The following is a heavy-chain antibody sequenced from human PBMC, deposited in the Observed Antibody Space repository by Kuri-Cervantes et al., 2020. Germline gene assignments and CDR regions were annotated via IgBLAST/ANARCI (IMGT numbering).Heavy chain of an antibody. J-gene: IGHJ6*02. CDR1: GFTVSSNY. D-gene: IGHD1-26*01. V-gene: IGHV3-30-3*01. CDR2: ISYDGSNK. CDR3: ARDSGSRDYYYYYGMDV. Sequence: GGSLRLSCAASGFTVSSNYMSWVRQAPGKGLEWVAVISYDGSNKYYADSVKGRFTISRDNSKNTLYLQMNSLRAEDTAVYYCARDSGSRDYYYYYGMDVWGQGTTVTVSS.